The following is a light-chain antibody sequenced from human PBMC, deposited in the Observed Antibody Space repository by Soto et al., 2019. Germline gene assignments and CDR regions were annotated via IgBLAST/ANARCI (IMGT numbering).Light chain of an antibody. CDR2: GAS. V-gene: IGKV3-15*01. CDR1: QSVSGN. J-gene: IGKJ1*01. Sequence: EIVMTQSPATLSVSPGERATLSCKASQSVSGNFAWYQQKPGQAPRLLIYGASTRATGIPARFSGSGSGTEFPLTISSLQSEDFAVYYCQQYKNWPPWTFGQGTKVEI. CDR3: QQYKNWPPWT.